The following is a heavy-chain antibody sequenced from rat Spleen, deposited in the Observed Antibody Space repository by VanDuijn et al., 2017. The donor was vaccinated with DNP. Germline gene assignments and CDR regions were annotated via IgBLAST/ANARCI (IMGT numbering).Heavy chain of an antibody. J-gene: IGHJ4*01. CDR1: GYSITSNY. CDR3: ARVQLCYYVMDA. V-gene: IGHV3-1*01. CDR2: ISYSGTT. D-gene: IGHD1-10*01. Sequence: EVQLQESGPGLVKPSQSLSLTCSVTGYSITSNYWGWIREFPGNKMQYIGHISYSGTTNYNPSLKSRISITRDTSKNQFFLHFHSVTTVETATFYCARVQLCYYVMDAWGQGTSVPVSS.